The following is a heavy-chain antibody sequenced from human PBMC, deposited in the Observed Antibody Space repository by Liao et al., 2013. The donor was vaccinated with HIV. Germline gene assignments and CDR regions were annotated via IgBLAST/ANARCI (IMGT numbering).Heavy chain of an antibody. D-gene: IGHD5-12*01. Sequence: QLQLQESGPGLVKPSETLSLTCTVSGGSISSSSYYWGWIRQPPGKGLEWIGSIYYSGSTYYNPSLKSRVTISVDTSKNQFSLRLTSVTAADTAVYYCARGRRGYSGYDLDYWGQGTLVTVSS. V-gene: IGHV4-39*07. CDR3: ARGRRGYSGYDLDY. J-gene: IGHJ4*02. CDR1: GGSISSSSYY. CDR2: IYYSGST.